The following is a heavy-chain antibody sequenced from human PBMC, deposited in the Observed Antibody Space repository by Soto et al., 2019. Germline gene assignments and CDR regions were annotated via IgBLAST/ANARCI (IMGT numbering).Heavy chain of an antibody. CDR1: GGSISSGGYY. CDR2: IYYSGST. D-gene: IGHD1-26*01. J-gene: IGHJ3*02. V-gene: IGHV4-31*03. CDR3: ARGKVGATPPYI. Sequence: QVQLQESGPGLVKPSQTLSLTCTVSGGSISSGGYYWSWIRQHPGKGLEWIGYIYYSGSTYYNPSRKSRVTISVDTSKNQFSLKLSSVTAADTAVYYCARGKVGATPPYIWGQGTMVTVSS.